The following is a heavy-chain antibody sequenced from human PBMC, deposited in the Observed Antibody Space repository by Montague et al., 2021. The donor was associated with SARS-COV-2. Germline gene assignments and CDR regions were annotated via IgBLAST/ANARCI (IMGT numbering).Heavy chain of an antibody. CDR1: GGSFSNYY. V-gene: IGHV4-34*01. D-gene: IGHD4-17*01. CDR2: INHSGST. Sequence: SETLSLTCAVYGGSFSNYYWSWIRQPPGKGLEWIGEINHSGSTNXNPSLKSRVTISVDTSKNQFSLKLSSVTAADTAVYYCARGGTVTTLLATKLTRRYTWFDPWGQGTLVTVSS. J-gene: IGHJ5*02. CDR3: ARGGTVTTLLATKLTRRYTWFDP.